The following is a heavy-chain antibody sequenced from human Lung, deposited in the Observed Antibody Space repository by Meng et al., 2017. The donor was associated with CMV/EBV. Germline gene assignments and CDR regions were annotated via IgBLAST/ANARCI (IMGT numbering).Heavy chain of an antibody. V-gene: IGHV4-39*07. J-gene: IGHJ4*02. CDR2: IYYSGST. CDR1: GGSISSSSYY. Sequence: LQLQESGPGLVKTSETLSLTCTVSGGSISSSSYYWGWIRQPPGKGLEWIGSIYYSGSTYYNPSLKSRVTISVDTSKNQFSLKLSSVTAADTAVYYCARDTRRYGDFFDYWGQGTLVTVSS. D-gene: IGHD4-17*01. CDR3: ARDTRRYGDFFDY.